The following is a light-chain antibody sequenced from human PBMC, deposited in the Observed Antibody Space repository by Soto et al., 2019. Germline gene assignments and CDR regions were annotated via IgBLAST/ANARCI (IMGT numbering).Light chain of an antibody. CDR3: QRYGSSPLT. CDR1: QSVSSNH. CDR2: GAS. J-gene: IGKJ4*01. Sequence: EIVFTQSPGTLSLSPGERATLSCRASQSVSSNHLAWYQQKHGKAPRLLIYGASTRDSGIPDRFSGSGSGTDFTLTISRLEPEDLAVYYCQRYGSSPLTFGGGTKVDIK. V-gene: IGKV3-20*01.